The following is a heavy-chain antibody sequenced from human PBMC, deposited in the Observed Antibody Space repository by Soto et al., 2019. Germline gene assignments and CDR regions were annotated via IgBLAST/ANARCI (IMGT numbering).Heavy chain of an antibody. CDR2: INHSGGS. Sequence: QVQLQQWGAGLLKPSETLSLTCAVYGGSFSEYYWSWIRQPPGKGLEWIGEINHSGGSNYNPSLKSRVTLSRDTSHIPSTLKLSSGTAADTAVYSCAGRRYCSGGGCWTGRWFDPWGQGTLASVSS. D-gene: IGHD2-15*01. V-gene: IGHV4-34*01. J-gene: IGHJ5*02. CDR1: GGSFSEYY. CDR3: AGRRYCSGGGCWTGRWFDP.